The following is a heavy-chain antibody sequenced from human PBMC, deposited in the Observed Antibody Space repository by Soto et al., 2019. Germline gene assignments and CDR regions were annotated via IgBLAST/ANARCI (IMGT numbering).Heavy chain of an antibody. CDR2: INQDGSEK. CDR3: AVLSIAAVVDF. D-gene: IGHD6-25*01. Sequence: EEQLVESGGGLVQPGGSLRLSCAASGFIFSNFWITWVRQAPGKGLEWVASINQDGSEKYYVDSVKGRFTISRDNAKNSLYLQMNSLRAEDTAVYYCAVLSIAAVVDFWGQGTLVTVSS. CDR1: GFIFSNFW. V-gene: IGHV3-7*01. J-gene: IGHJ4*02.